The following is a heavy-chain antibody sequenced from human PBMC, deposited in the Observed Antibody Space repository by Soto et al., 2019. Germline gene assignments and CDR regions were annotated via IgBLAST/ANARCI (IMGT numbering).Heavy chain of an antibody. Sequence: GGSLRLSCAASGFTFSSYAMSWVRQAPGKGLEWVSAISGSGGSTYYADSVKGRLTISRDNSKNTLYLQMNSLRAEDTAVYYCAKDLYAYGSGSHDAFDIWGQGTMVTVSS. CDR3: AKDLYAYGSGSHDAFDI. CDR1: GFTFSSYA. V-gene: IGHV3-23*01. D-gene: IGHD3-10*01. J-gene: IGHJ3*02. CDR2: ISGSGGST.